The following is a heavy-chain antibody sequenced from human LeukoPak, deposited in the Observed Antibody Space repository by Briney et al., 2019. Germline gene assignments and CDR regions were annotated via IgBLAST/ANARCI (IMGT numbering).Heavy chain of an antibody. Sequence: GGSLRLSCAASGFTFTSYSMNWVRQAPGKGLEWVSYISSSGGAIYYTDSVKGRFTISRDNSKNTVYLQMNSLRAEDTAVYYCVKGLVQTTMSYSVDYWGQGALVTVSS. CDR3: VKGLVQTTMSYSVDY. D-gene: IGHD1-1*01. CDR2: ISSSGGAI. V-gene: IGHV3-48*01. J-gene: IGHJ4*02. CDR1: GFTFTSYS.